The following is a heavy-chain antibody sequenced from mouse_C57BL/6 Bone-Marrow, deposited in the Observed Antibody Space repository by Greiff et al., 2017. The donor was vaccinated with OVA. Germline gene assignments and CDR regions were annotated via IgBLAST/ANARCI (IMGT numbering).Heavy chain of an antibody. CDR2: INPSNGDT. V-gene: IGHV1-53*01. CDR1: GYTFTSYW. Sequence: QVQLQQPGTELVKPGASVKLSCKASGYTFTSYWMHWVTQRPGQGLEWIGNINPSNGDTNSNEKFKSKATLTVDKSSSTAYMQLRGLSSVYSAVYYWARPPWFAYWGQGTLVTVSA. CDR3: ARPPWFAY. J-gene: IGHJ3*01.